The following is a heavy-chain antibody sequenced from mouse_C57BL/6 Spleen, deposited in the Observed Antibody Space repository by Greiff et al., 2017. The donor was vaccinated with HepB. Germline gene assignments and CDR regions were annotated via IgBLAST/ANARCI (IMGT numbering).Heavy chain of an antibody. V-gene: IGHV1-80*01. Sequence: VQLQQSGAELVKPGASVKISCKASGYAFSSYWMNWVKQRPGKGLEWIGQIYPGDGDTNYNGKFKGKATLTADKSSSTAYMQLSSLTSEDSAVYFCARSLYYGNPFDYWGQGTTLTVSS. CDR1: GYAFSSYW. CDR3: ARSLYYGNPFDY. J-gene: IGHJ2*01. D-gene: IGHD2-1*01. CDR2: IYPGDGDT.